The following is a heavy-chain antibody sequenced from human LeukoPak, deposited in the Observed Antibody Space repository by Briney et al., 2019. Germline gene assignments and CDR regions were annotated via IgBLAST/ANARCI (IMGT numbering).Heavy chain of an antibody. Sequence: GASVNVSFKASGYTFTGYYMHWVRQAPGQGLEWMGWINPNSGGTNYAQKFQGRVTMTRDTSISTAYMELSRLRSDDTAVYYCARAQYQLLTVWFDPWGQGTLVTVSS. D-gene: IGHD2-2*01. CDR2: INPNSGGT. CDR3: ARAQYQLLTVWFDP. V-gene: IGHV1-2*02. CDR1: GYTFTGYY. J-gene: IGHJ5*02.